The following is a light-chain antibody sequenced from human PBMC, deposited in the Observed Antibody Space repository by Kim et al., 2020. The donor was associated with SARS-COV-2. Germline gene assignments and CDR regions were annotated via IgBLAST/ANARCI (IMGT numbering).Light chain of an antibody. CDR1: QDVRVW. J-gene: IGKJ3*01. CDR2: AAA. Sequence: ASVGSRVTITCRASQDVRVWLAWYQQRPGRAPRVLVYAAANLQSGVPSRFSGSGSGTDFTLTISNLQPEDSATYYCQQSKSFPFTFGPGTKVDIK. V-gene: IGKV1-12*01. CDR3: QQSKSFPFT.